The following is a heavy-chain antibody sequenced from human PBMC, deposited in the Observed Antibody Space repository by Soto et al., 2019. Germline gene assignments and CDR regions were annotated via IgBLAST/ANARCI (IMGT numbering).Heavy chain of an antibody. Sequence: SETLSLTCTVSGGSISSSSYYWGWIRQPPGKGLEWIGSIYYSGSTYYNPSLKSRVTISVDTSKNQFSLKLSSVTAADTAVYYCERDLGEGGMDVWGQGNTVTVSS. D-gene: IGHD3-10*01. CDR3: ERDLGEGGMDV. CDR2: IYYSGST. J-gene: IGHJ6*02. CDR1: GGSISSSSYY. V-gene: IGHV4-39*02.